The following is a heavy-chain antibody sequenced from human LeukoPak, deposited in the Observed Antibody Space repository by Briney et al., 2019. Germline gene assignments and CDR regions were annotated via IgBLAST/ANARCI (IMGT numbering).Heavy chain of an antibody. CDR2: ISYDGSNK. CDR1: GFTFSSYA. J-gene: IGHJ6*02. D-gene: IGHD6-19*01. Sequence: PGGSLRLSCAASGFTFSSYAMHWVRQAPGKGLEWVAVISYDGSNKYYADSVKGRFTISRDNSKNTLYLQMNSLRAEDTAVYYCARDVVGYSSGYYYYYYGMDVWGQGTTVTVSS. V-gene: IGHV3-30-3*01. CDR3: ARDVVGYSSGYYYYYYGMDV.